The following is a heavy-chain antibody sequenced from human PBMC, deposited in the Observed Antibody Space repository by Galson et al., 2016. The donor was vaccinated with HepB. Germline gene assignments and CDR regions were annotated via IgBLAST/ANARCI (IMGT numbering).Heavy chain of an antibody. V-gene: IGHV3-53*01. Sequence: SLRLSCAASGFSVSSNYLSWVRQAPGKGLEWVSVIFSAGTTYYADSVKGRFTISRDNSKNTLYHQMNSLRAEDTAVYYCARDSGSVSFDYWGQGTLVTVSS. J-gene: IGHJ4*02. CDR1: GFSVSSNY. D-gene: IGHD1-26*01. CDR2: IFSAGTT. CDR3: ARDSGSVSFDY.